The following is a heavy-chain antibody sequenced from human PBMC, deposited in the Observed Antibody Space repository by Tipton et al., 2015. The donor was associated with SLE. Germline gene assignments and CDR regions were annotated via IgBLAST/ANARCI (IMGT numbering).Heavy chain of an antibody. D-gene: IGHD2-2*01. CDR1: GDSVSTNSPA. CDR2: TYYRSKWSS. V-gene: IGHV6-1*01. CDR3: ARGWRTASRGVDY. Sequence: GLVKPSQTLSLTCAISGDSVSTNSPAWTWIRQSQSRGLDWLGRTYYRSKWSSDYAVSVKSRITINPDTSNNQFSLQLNSVSPEDTVVYYCARGWRTASRGVDYWGHGTLVPVS. J-gene: IGHJ4*01.